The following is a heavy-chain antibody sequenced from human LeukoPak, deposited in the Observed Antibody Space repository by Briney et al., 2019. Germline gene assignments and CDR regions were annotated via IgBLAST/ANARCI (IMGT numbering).Heavy chain of an antibody. CDR2: IKSKTDGGTT. CDR1: GFTFSNAW. V-gene: IGHV3-15*01. CDR3: SRNVGGYQFLLGGRGRYFDY. Sequence: PGGSLRLSCVVSGFTFSNAWMSWVRQAPGRGLEWVGRIKSKTDGGTTDYAAPVKGRFIISRDDSKSIAYLQMNSLKTEYTAVYYCSRNVGGYQFLLGGRGRYFDYWGQGTLVTVSS. D-gene: IGHD2-2*01. J-gene: IGHJ4*02.